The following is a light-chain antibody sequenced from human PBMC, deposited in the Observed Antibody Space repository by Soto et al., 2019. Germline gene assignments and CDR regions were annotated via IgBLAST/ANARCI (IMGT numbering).Light chain of an antibody. CDR2: LNSDGSH. CDR1: SGHSSYA. Sequence: QSVLTQSPSASASLGASVKLTCTLSSGHSSYAIAWHQQQPEKGPRYLMKLNSDGSHSKGDGIPDRFSGSSSGAERYLTISNLQSEDEADYYCQTWGTGVVFGGGTKVTVL. V-gene: IGLV4-69*02. J-gene: IGLJ2*01. CDR3: QTWGTGVV.